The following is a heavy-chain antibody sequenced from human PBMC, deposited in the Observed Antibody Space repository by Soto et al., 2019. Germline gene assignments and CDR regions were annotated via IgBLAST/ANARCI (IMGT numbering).Heavy chain of an antibody. CDR1: GFTFSSYG. CDR2: ISYDGSNK. V-gene: IGHV3-30*18. D-gene: IGHD6-19*01. J-gene: IGHJ4*02. CDR3: AKFVQAVAALDY. Sequence: LRLSCAASGFTFSSYGMHWVRQAPGKGLEWVAVISYDGSNKYYADSVKGRFTISRDNSKNTLYLQMNSLRAEDTAVYYCAKFVQAVAALDYWGQGTLVTVSS.